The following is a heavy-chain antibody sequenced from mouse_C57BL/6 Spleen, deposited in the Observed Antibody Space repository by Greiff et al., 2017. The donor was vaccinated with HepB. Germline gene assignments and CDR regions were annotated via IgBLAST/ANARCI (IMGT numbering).Heavy chain of an antibody. D-gene: IGHD1-1*01. CDR3: AGGGYYGSAWFAY. CDR1: GYAFSSYW. Sequence: LVESGASVKISCKASGYAFSSYWMNWVKQRPGKGLEWIGQIYPGDGDTNYNGKFKGKATLTADKSSSTAYMQLSSLTSEDSAVYFCAGGGYYGSAWFAYWGQGTLVTVSA. J-gene: IGHJ3*01. CDR2: IYPGDGDT. V-gene: IGHV1-80*01.